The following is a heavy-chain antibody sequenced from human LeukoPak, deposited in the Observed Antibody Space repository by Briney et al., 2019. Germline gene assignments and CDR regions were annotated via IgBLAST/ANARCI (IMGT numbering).Heavy chain of an antibody. Sequence: SETLSLSCAVYGGSFSGYYWNWIRQPPGKGLEWIGEINHSGSTNYNPSLKSRVTISVDTSKNQFSLKLSSVTAADTAVYYCVCTAAYWGQGSLVTVSS. CDR2: INHSGST. V-gene: IGHV4-34*01. D-gene: IGHD2-15*01. CDR1: GGSFSGYY. CDR3: VCTAAY. J-gene: IGHJ4*01.